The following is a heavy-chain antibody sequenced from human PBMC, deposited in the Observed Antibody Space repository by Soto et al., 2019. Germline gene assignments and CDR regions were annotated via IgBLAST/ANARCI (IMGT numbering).Heavy chain of an antibody. V-gene: IGHV4-59*01. CDR3: ARGMGTAVESINYYYYYGMDV. J-gene: IGHJ6*02. Sequence: QVQLQESGPGLVKPSETLSLTCTVSGGSISGFYWSWIRQPPGKGLGWIGYIYYSGGTNYNASLQSRVSISLDTSKSQVSLRLTSVTAADTAVYYCARGMGTAVESINYYYYYGMDVWGQGTTVTVTS. CDR1: GGSISGFY. CDR2: IYYSGGT. D-gene: IGHD6-19*01.